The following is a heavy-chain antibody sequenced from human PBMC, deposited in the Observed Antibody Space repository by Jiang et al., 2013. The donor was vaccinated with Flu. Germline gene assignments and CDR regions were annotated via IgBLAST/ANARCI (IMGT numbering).Heavy chain of an antibody. J-gene: IGHJ4*02. CDR2: INPSGGST. CDR3: ARSPYDYIWGSYTYDYFDY. Sequence: SGAEVKKPGASVKVSCKASGYTFTSYYMHWVRQAPGQGLEWMGIINPSGGSTSYAQKFQGRVTMTRDTPTSTVYMELSSLRSEDTAVYYCARSPYDYIWGSYTYDYFDYWGQGTLVTVSS. D-gene: IGHD3-16*01. CDR1: GYTFTSYY. V-gene: IGHV1-46*01.